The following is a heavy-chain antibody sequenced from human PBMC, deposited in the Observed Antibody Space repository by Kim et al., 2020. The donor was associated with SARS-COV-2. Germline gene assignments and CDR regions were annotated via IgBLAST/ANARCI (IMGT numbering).Heavy chain of an antibody. D-gene: IGHD6-13*01. CDR1: GFTFSSYA. Sequence: GGSLRLSCAASGFTFSSYAMSWVRQAPGKGLEWVSAISGSGGSTYYADSVKGRFTISRDNSKNTLYLQMNSLRAEDTAVYYCAKTLENSPGIAAAGTSYYYYGMDVWGQGTTVTVSS. J-gene: IGHJ6*02. V-gene: IGHV3-23*01. CDR2: ISGSGGST. CDR3: AKTLENSPGIAAAGTSYYYYGMDV.